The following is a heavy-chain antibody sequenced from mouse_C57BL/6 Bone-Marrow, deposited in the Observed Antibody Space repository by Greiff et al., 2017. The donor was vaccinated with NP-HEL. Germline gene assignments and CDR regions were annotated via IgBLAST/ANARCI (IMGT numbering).Heavy chain of an antibody. CDR3: ARCPPLTGAFAY. J-gene: IGHJ3*01. D-gene: IGHD4-1*01. CDR2: IDPNSGGT. Sequence: QVQLQQPGAELVKPGASVKLSCKASGYTFTSYWMHWVKQRPGRGLEWLGRIDPNSGGTKYNATFKSKATLTVDKPSSTAYMQLSSLTSEDSAVYYCARCPPLTGAFAYWGKGTLVTVSA. V-gene: IGHV1-72*01. CDR1: GYTFTSYW.